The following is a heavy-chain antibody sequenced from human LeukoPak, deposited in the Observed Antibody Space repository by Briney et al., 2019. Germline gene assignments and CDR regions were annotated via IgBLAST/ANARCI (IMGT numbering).Heavy chain of an antibody. V-gene: IGHV1-24*01. Sequence: ASVKVSCKVSGYTLTELSMRWVRQAPGKGLEWMGGFDPEDGETIYAQKFQGRVTMTEDTSTDTAYMELSSLRSEDTAVYYCATIKVTKQWLVTGYYGMDVWGQGTTVTVSS. CDR3: ATIKVTKQWLVTGYYGMDV. D-gene: IGHD6-19*01. CDR2: FDPEDGET. J-gene: IGHJ6*02. CDR1: GYTLTELS.